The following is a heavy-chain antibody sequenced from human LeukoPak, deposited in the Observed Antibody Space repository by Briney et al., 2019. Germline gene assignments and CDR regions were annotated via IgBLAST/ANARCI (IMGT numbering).Heavy chain of an antibody. J-gene: IGHJ6*02. CDR3: ARVGNTVVTGPYYYGMDV. CDR1: GGSISSSSYY. CDR2: IYYSGST. V-gene: IGHV4-39*07. Sequence: SETLSLTCTVSGGSISSSSYYWGWIRQPPGKGLEWIGSIYYSGSTYYNPSLKSRVTISVDTSKNQFSLKLSSVTAADTAVCYCARVGNTVVTGPYYYGMDVWGQGTTVTVSS. D-gene: IGHD4-23*01.